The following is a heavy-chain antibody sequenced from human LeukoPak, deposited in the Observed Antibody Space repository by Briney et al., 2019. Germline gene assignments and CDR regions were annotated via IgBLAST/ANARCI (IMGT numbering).Heavy chain of an antibody. Sequence: GGSLRLSCAASGFTFSSYSMNWVRQAPGKGLEWVSSISSSSSYIYYADSVKGRFTISRDNAKNSLYLQMNSLRAEDTAVYYCARVGGYYSSTSCPLDYWGQGTLVTVSS. J-gene: IGHJ4*02. CDR3: ARVGGYYSSTSCPLDY. D-gene: IGHD2-2*01. V-gene: IGHV3-21*01. CDR1: GFTFSSYS. CDR2: ISSSSSYI.